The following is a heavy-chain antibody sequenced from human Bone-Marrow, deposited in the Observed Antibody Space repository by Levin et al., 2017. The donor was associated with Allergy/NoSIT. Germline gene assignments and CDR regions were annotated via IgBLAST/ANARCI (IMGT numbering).Heavy chain of an antibody. CDR2: IYYRETT. D-gene: IGHD6-13*01. V-gene: IGHV4-31*03. J-gene: IGHJ5*02. CDR3: AREHTVAAGVIGS. CDR1: GGSITSGGYH. Sequence: SETLSLTCTVSGGSITSGGYHWSWVRQYPGKGLEWIGYIYYRETTYYNPSLKSRVTISIDTSKNQFSLKLTSVSAADTAVYYCAREHTVAAGVIGSWGQGTLVTVSS.